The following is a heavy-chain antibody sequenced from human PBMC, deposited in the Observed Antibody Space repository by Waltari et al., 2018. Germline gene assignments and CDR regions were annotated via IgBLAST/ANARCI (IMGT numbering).Heavy chain of an antibody. CDR3: AKDPYCSGGSCHLLFDY. CDR1: GFTFSSYA. Sequence: EVQLLESGGGLVQPGGSLRLSCAASGFTFSSYAMTWVRQAPGKGLEWVSAISGSGGSTYYADSVKGRFTISRDNSKNTLYLQMNSLRAEDTAVYYCAKDPYCSGGSCHLLFDYWGQGTLVTVSS. V-gene: IGHV3-23*01. CDR2: ISGSGGST. D-gene: IGHD2-15*01. J-gene: IGHJ4*02.